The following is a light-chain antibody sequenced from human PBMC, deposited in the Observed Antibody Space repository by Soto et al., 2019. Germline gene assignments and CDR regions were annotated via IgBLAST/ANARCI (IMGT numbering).Light chain of an antibody. V-gene: IGKV3-20*01. CDR2: GAS. CDR3: PGYCSSRT. J-gene: IGKJ1*01. CDR1: QSVSGTY. Sequence: EVVLTQSPGTLSLSPGERATLSCRASQSVSGTYLAWYQQKPGQAPRLLIYGASSWATGIPDRFSGSGSGTAFTLRISRLEPDDFAGYYCPGYCSSRTFGQGTKVEIK.